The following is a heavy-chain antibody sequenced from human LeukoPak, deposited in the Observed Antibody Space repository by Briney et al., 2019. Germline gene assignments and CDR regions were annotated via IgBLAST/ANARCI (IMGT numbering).Heavy chain of an antibody. D-gene: IGHD6-19*01. Sequence: ASVKVSCKASGYTFTGYYVHWVRQAPGQGLEWMGWINPNSGGTNYAQKFQGRVTMTRDTSISTAYMELSRLRSDDTAVYYCARARTSYSSGWYNSFGYWGQGTLVTVSS. V-gene: IGHV1-2*02. J-gene: IGHJ4*02. CDR1: GYTFTGYY. CDR2: INPNSGGT. CDR3: ARARTSYSSGWYNSFGY.